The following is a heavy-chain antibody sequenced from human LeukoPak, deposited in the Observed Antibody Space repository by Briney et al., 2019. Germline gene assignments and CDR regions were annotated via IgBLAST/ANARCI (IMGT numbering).Heavy chain of an antibody. J-gene: IGHJ6*02. Sequence: SVKVSCKASGGTFSSYAISWVRQAPGQGLEWMGRIIPILGIANYAQKFQGRVTITADKSTSTAYMELSSLRSEDTAVYYCARGSIAAAGPNNYYYYGMDVWGQGTTVTVSS. CDR2: IIPILGIA. V-gene: IGHV1-69*04. CDR1: GGTFSSYA. CDR3: ARGSIAAAGPNNYYYYGMDV. D-gene: IGHD6-13*01.